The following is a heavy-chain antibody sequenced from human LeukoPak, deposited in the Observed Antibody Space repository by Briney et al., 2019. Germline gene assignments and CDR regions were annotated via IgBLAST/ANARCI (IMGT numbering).Heavy chain of an antibody. CDR3: ARGGGGYYDSSGYYPDYFDY. CDR1: GFTVSSNY. J-gene: IGHJ4*02. D-gene: IGHD3-22*01. CDR2: IYSGGST. Sequence: PGGSLRLSCAASGFTVSSNYMSWVRQAPGKGLEWVSVIYSGGSTYYADSVKGRFTISRDNSKNTLYLQMNSLRAEDTAAYYGARGGGGYYDSSGYYPDYFDYWGQGTLVTVSS. V-gene: IGHV3-53*01.